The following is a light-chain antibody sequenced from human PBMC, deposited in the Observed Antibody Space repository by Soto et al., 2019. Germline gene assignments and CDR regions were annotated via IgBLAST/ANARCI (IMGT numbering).Light chain of an antibody. CDR1: QSVSSN. CDR2: GAS. CDR3: KQYGSSLLT. J-gene: IGKJ4*01. Sequence: EIVMTQSPATLSVSPGERATLSCRASQSVSSNLAWYQQKPGQAPRLLIYGASSRATGIPDRFSGTGSGTELNLTISTLAPEDFPVYYCKQYGSSLLTFGGGTKVDIK. V-gene: IGKV3-20*01.